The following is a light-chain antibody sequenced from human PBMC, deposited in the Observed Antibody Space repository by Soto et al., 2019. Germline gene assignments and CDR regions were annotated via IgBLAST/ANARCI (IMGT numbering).Light chain of an antibody. Sequence: QSALTQPASVSGSPGQSITISCSGTSNDIGGYNYVSWYQHHPGKAPKLMIFEVTNRPSGVSNRFSGSKSGNTASLTISGLQTEDEADYYCSSYTSSTTVVFGGMTNLTVL. V-gene: IGLV2-14*01. CDR1: SNDIGGYNY. CDR3: SSYTSSTTVV. CDR2: EVT. J-gene: IGLJ2*01.